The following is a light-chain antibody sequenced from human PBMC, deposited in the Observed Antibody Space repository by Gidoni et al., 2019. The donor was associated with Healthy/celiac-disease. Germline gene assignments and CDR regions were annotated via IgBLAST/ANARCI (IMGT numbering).Light chain of an antibody. CDR2: WAS. CDR1: QSVVYSSNNKNY. Sequence: DSVMTQSPDSLAVSLGERATINCKSSQSVVYSSNNKNYLAWYQQKPGQPPNLLIYWASTRESGVPDRFSGSGSGTDFTLTISSLQAEDVAVYYCQQYYSTPRTFGQGTKVEIK. V-gene: IGKV4-1*01. CDR3: QQYYSTPRT. J-gene: IGKJ1*01.